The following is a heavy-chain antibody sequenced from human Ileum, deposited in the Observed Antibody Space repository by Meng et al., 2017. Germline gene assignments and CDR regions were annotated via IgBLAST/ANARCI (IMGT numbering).Heavy chain of an antibody. CDR1: SGSICSNTD. CDR3: ARHGGYSQDF. Sequence: VQLEVAGPGPLSPSRTLSLTCAVCSGSICSNTDWSWGRQPHWKGLEWIGQSSHSGRAHYNPALKSRVTMSVEKSKSQFSLMLTSVTAADTAIYYCARHGGYSQDFWGQGTLVTVSS. D-gene: IGHD4-23*01. CDR2: SSHSGRA. V-gene: IGHV4-4*02. J-gene: IGHJ4*02.